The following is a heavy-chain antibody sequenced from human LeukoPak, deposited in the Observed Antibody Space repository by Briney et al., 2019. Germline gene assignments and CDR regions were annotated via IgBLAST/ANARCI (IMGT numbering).Heavy chain of an antibody. CDR2: ISSSSSYI. V-gene: IGHV3-21*01. D-gene: IGHD3-10*01. J-gene: IGHJ3*02. CDR1: GFPFNSYS. CDR3: ARDYYGSGSPYRDAFDI. Sequence: PGGSLRLSCAASGFPFNSYSMNWVRQAPGKGLEWVSSISSSSSYIYYADSVKGRFTISRDNAKNSLYLQMNSLRAEDTAVYYCARDYYGSGSPYRDAFDIWGQGTMVTVSS.